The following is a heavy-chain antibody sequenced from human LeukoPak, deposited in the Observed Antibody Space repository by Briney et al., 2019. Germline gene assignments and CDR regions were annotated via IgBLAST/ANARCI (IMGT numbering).Heavy chain of an antibody. V-gene: IGHV5-51*01. CDR3: ATITYYYDSSGYYHWFDP. D-gene: IGHD3-22*01. CDR1: GYSFTSYW. CDR2: IDPGDSDT. J-gene: IGHJ5*02. Sequence: GESLKISCQGSGYSFTSYWIGWVRQMPGKGLEWMGNIDPGDSDTRYSPSFQGQVTISADKSIRTAYLQWSSLKASDTAMYYCATITYYYDSSGYYHWFDPWGQGTLVTVSS.